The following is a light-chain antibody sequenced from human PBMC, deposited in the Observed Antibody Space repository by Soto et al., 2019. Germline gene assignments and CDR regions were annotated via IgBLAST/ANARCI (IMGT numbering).Light chain of an antibody. CDR3: SSYRSSNTLL. CDR1: SSDVGDYDY. V-gene: IGLV2-14*01. J-gene: IGLJ2*01. CDR2: EVS. Sequence: QSALTQPASVSGSPGQSITISCTGTSSDVGDYDYVSWYQQYAGKAPKMMIYEVSNRPSGVSNRFSGSESGNTASLTISGLQAEDEADYYCSSYRSSNTLLFGGGTKLTVL.